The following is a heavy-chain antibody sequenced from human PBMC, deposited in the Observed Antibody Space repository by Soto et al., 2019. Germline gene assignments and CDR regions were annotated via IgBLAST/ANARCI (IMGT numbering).Heavy chain of an antibody. J-gene: IGHJ5*02. CDR1: GGSISSYY. CDR2: IYYSGST. CDR3: ARALEYYDFWSGYGPYNWFDP. V-gene: IGHV4-59*01. D-gene: IGHD3-3*01. Sequence: SETLSLTCTVSGGSISSYYWGWIRQPPGKXLEWIGYIYYSGSTNYNPSLKSRVTISVDTSKNQFSLKLSSVTAADTAVYYCARALEYYDFWSGYGPYNWFDPWGQGTLVTVSS.